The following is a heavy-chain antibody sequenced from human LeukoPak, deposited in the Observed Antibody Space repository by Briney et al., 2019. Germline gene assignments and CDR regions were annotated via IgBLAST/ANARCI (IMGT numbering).Heavy chain of an antibody. CDR2: ISSSSSYI. CDR1: GFTFSSYS. Sequence: GGSLRLSCAASGFTFSSYSMNWVRQAPGKGLEWVSSISSSSSYIYYADSAKGRFTISRDNAKNSLYLQMNSLRAEDTAVYYCARDSQAVGTDFDYWGQGTLVTVSS. D-gene: IGHD6-13*01. J-gene: IGHJ4*02. CDR3: ARDSQAVGTDFDY. V-gene: IGHV3-21*01.